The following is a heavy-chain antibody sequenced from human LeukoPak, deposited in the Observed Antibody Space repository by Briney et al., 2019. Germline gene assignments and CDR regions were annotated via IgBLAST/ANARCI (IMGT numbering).Heavy chain of an antibody. CDR1: GFSFSSYG. Sequence: GRSLRLSCAASGFSFSSYGMLWVRQAPGKGLEWVAVIWYDGSNKYYADSVKGRFTISRDNSNNTLYLQMNSLRVEDTAAYYCARGGPEWPLDYWGQGTLVTVSS. J-gene: IGHJ4*02. CDR3: ARGGPEWPLDY. V-gene: IGHV3-33*01. D-gene: IGHD3-16*01. CDR2: IWYDGSNK.